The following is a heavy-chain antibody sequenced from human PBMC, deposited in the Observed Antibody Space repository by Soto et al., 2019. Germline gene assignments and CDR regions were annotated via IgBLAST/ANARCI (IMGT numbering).Heavy chain of an antibody. D-gene: IGHD1-26*01. CDR3: IIVLKVGGWTHFDS. V-gene: IGHV3-72*01. J-gene: IGHJ4*02. CDR1: GFTLSDHY. CDR2: SRNKANGYTT. Sequence: EVQLVEYGGDLVQPGGSLRISCAVSGFTLSDHYIDWVRQAPGKGLEWVGRSRNKANGYTTDYAASVKGRFTISRDDSKYAVCLKMNSLKTDDTAVYYCIIVLKVGGWTHFDSLCQGTLVTVSS.